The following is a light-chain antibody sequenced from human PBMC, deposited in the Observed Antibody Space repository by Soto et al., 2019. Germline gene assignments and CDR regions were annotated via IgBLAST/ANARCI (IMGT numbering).Light chain of an antibody. Sequence: DIHLTQSPSFLSASVGDRVTITCRASQGISRYLSWYQQKPGKAPNLLIYAASTLQSGVPSRFSGSGSGTEFTLTISSLQPEDFATYYCQQLNGYPITFGQGTRLEIK. CDR2: AAS. J-gene: IGKJ5*01. CDR3: QQLNGYPIT. V-gene: IGKV1-9*01. CDR1: QGISRY.